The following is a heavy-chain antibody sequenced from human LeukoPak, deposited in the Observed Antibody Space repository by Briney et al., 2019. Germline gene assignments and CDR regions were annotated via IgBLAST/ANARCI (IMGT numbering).Heavy chain of an antibody. CDR3: ARDLPSWPEYYFDY. CDR1: GYTFTSYG. J-gene: IGHJ4*02. CDR2: ISAYNGNT. V-gene: IGHV1-18*01. Sequence: ASVKVSCKASGYTFTSYGISWVRQAPGQGLEWMGWISAYNGNTNYAQKLQGRVTMTTDTSTSTAYMELRSLRSDDTAVYYCARDLPSWPEYYFDYWGLGTLVTVSS. D-gene: IGHD5/OR15-5a*01.